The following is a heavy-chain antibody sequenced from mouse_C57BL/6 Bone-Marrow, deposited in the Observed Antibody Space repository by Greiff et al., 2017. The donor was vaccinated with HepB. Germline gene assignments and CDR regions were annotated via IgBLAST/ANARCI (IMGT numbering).Heavy chain of an antibody. V-gene: IGHV14-4*01. D-gene: IGHD1-1*01. J-gene: IGHJ4*01. Sequence: VHVKQSGAELVRPGASVKLSCTASGFNIKDDYMHWVKQRPEQGLEWIGWIDPENGDTEYASKFQGKATITADTSSNTAYLQLSSLTSEDTAVYYCTTGPITTVVATKGIYAMDYWGQGTSVTVSS. CDR2: IDPENGDT. CDR1: GFNIKDDY. CDR3: TTGPITTVVATKGIYAMDY.